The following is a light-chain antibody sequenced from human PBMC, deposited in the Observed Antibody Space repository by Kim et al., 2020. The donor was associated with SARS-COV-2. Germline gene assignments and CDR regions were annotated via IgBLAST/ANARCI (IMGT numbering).Light chain of an antibody. CDR1: SLRSLY. J-gene: IGLJ2*01. V-gene: IGLV3-19*01. CDR3: NSRDSNDNVV. CDR2: SKN. Sequence: VDLGQTVRITCQGDSLRSLYVTWYQQKPEQASILVIYSKNNRPAGIPDRFSGASSEKPASLTITGTRAGDEADYFCNSRDSNDNVVFGGGTQLTVL.